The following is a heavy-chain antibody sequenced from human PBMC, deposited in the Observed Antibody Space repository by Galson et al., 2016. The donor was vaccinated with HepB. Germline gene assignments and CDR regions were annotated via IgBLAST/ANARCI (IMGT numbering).Heavy chain of an antibody. Sequence: SVKVSCKASGYTFTSYAMHWVRQAPGQRLEWMGWINAGNGNTKYSQKFQGRVTITRDTSASTAYMELSSLRSGDTAVYYCSIIGWKRTFDLWGQGTLVTGSS. CDR2: INAGNGNT. CDR1: GYTFTSYA. CDR3: SIIGWKRTFDL. D-gene: IGHD6-19*01. V-gene: IGHV1-3*01. J-gene: IGHJ4*02.